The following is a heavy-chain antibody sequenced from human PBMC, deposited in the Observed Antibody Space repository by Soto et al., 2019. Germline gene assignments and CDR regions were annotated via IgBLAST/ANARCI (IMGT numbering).Heavy chain of an antibody. V-gene: IGHV1-69*01. CDR3: ARVGPAHYYDSSGYYSPLDY. D-gene: IGHD3-22*01. CDR1: GDTFSSYA. J-gene: IGHJ4*02. CDR2: IIPMFGTA. Sequence: QVQLVQSGAEVKKPGSSVKVSCKASGDTFSSYAINWVRQAPGQGLEWMGGIIPMFGTANYAQKFKGRVTITAGERTSTVYMALSSLRSEDTAVYYCARVGPAHYYDSSGYYSPLDYWGQGTLVTVSS.